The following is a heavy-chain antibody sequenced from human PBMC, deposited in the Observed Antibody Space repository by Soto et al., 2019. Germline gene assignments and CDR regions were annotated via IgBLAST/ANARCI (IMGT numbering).Heavy chain of an antibody. CDR1: GYTFTSYG. J-gene: IGHJ4*02. V-gene: IGHV1-18*01. D-gene: IGHD3-10*01. CDR3: ASVYRITMVRGELSED. Sequence: QVQLVQSGAEVKKPGASVKVSCKASGYTFTSYGISWVRQAPGQGLEWMGWISAYNGNTNYAQKLQGRVTMTTDTSTSRAYMELRSLRSDHTAVYYCASVYRITMVRGELSEDWGQGTLVTVSS. CDR2: ISAYNGNT.